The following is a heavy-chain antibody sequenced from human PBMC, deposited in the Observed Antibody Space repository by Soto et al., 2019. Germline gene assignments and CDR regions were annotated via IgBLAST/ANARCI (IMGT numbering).Heavy chain of an antibody. V-gene: IGHV1-24*01. D-gene: IGHD6-6*01. CDR2: FDPEDGEA. CDR3: ATCKAARYYYGMDV. CDR1: GYTLTELS. J-gene: IGHJ6*02. Sequence: ASVKVSCKVSGYTLTELSMHWVRQAPGKGLEWMGGFDPEDGEAIYAQKFQGRVTMTEDTSTDTAYMELSSLRSEDTAVYYCATCKAARYYYGMDVWGQGTTVTVSS.